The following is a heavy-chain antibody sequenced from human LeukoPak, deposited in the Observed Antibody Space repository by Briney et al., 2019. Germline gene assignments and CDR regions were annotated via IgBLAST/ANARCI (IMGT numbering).Heavy chain of an antibody. Sequence: GGSLRLSCAASGFTFSSYSTNWVRQAPGKGLEWVSSISSSSRYIYYADSVKGRFTISRDNAKNSLYLQMNSLRAEDTAVYYCARDSGDSSGYYDAFDIWGQGTMVTVSS. D-gene: IGHD3-22*01. J-gene: IGHJ3*02. CDR1: GFTFSSYS. V-gene: IGHV3-21*01. CDR3: ARDSGDSSGYYDAFDI. CDR2: ISSSSRYI.